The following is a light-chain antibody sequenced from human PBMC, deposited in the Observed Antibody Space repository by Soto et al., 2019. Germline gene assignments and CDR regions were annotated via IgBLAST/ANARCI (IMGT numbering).Light chain of an antibody. CDR2: DAS. V-gene: IGKV1-5*01. Sequence: DIQMTQSPSTLSASIGDRVTITCRSSQNISSWLAWYQQKPGKAPKLLIYDASSLEIGVPSRISGSGCGTDCTRTISRLQPDDFATYYCQQYNSDSPCTFGQGTKVEV. CDR1: QNISSW. J-gene: IGKJ1*01. CDR3: QQYNSDSPCT.